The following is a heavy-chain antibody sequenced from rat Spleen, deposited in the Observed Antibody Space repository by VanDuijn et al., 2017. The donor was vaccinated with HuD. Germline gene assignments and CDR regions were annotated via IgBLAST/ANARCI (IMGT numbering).Heavy chain of an antibody. CDR1: GFSLTDYS. CDR2: MWSGGST. V-gene: IGHV2S63*01. CDR3: TRPRARGSSSREDYFDY. J-gene: IGHJ2*01. Sequence: VQLKESGPGLVQPSQTLSLTCTVSGFSLTDYSVHWVRQPPGKGLEWMGVMWSGGSTAYNSTLKSRLSISRDSSKSQVFLKINSLQTEETALYYCTRPRARGSSSREDYFDYWGQGVMVTVSS. D-gene: IGHD4-3*01.